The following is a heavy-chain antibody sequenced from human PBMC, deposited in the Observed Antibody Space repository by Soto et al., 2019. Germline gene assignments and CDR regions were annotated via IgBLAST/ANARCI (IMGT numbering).Heavy chain of an antibody. J-gene: IGHJ4*02. D-gene: IGHD3-10*01. CDR2: ISAYNGNT. Sequence: ASVKVSFKASGYTFTSYGISWVRQAPGQGLEWMGWISAYNGNTNYAQKLQGRVTMTTDTSTSTAYMELRSLRSDDTAVYYCARAVRVRGVIMGNYFDYWGQGTLVTVSS. CDR3: ARAVRVRGVIMGNYFDY. CDR1: GYTFTSYG. V-gene: IGHV1-18*01.